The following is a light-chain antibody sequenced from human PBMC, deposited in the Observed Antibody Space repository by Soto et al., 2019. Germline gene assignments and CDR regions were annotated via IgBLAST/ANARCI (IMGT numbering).Light chain of an antibody. CDR2: DSS. CDR1: QSISTY. V-gene: IGKV3-11*01. Sequence: EVFLTQSPGTLSLSPGERATLSCRASQSISTYLAWYQQRPGQAPRLLIYDSSNRSTGVPARFSGSGSGTDFTLTISSLEPEGFAVYYCQQRYNWPPLTFGGGTRVEI. CDR3: QQRYNWPPLT. J-gene: IGKJ4*01.